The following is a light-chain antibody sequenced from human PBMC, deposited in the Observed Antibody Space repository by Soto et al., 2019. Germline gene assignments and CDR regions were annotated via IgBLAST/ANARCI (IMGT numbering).Light chain of an antibody. J-gene: IGKJ3*01. CDR2: GAS. CDR3: QQYHSLPTT. V-gene: IGKV3-20*01. Sequence: EIVLTQSPGTLSLSPGERATLSCRASQSVTSTYLAWYQQKPGQPPRLLIYGASNRATGIPDRFSGSGSGTDFTLTISRLEPEDFTVYYCQQYHSLPTTFGPGTRWIS. CDR1: QSVTSTY.